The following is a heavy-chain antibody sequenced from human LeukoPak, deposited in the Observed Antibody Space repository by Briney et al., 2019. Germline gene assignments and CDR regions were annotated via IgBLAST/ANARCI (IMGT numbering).Heavy chain of an antibody. Sequence: GGSLRLSCAASGFTLSTYSMNWVRQAPGKGLEWLSYISARGTTIYYADSLKGRLTISRDNSKNTLYLQMNSLRAEDTALYYCAKKVVVGATSPYSDFQDWGQGTLVTVSS. V-gene: IGHV3-48*01. CDR3: AKKVVVGATSPYSDFQD. CDR2: ISARGTTI. J-gene: IGHJ1*01. CDR1: GFTLSTYS. D-gene: IGHD1-26*01.